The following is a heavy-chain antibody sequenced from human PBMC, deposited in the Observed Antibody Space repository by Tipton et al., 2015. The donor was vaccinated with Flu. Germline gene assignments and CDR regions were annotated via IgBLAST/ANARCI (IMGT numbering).Heavy chain of an antibody. V-gene: IGHV4-4*02. CDR3: AAKSDYYSGMDV. CDR1: GGSISSSHW. CDR2: ISHSGST. J-gene: IGHJ6*02. D-gene: IGHD4/OR15-4a*01. Sequence: SLRLSCAVSGGSISSSHWWSWVRQPPGEGLEWIGEISHSGSTNYNPSPTGRVTISVDKSQNQFSLKVTSVTAADTAVYYCAAKSDYYSGMDVWGPGTTVTVSS.